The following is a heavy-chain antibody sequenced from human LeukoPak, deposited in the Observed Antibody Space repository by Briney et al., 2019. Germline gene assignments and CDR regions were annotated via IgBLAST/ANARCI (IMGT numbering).Heavy chain of an antibody. D-gene: IGHD4-17*01. V-gene: IGHV4-39*07. CDR1: GDSISSSSSY. CDR3: ARRRGGDYGMYYYYYMDV. CDR2: IYYSGST. J-gene: IGHJ6*03. Sequence: PSETLSLTCTVSGDSISSSSSYWGWIRQPPGEGLEWIGSIYYSGSTYYNPSLKSRVTISVDTSKNQLSLKLSSVTAADTAVYYCARRRGGDYGMYYYYYMDVWGKGTTVTVSS.